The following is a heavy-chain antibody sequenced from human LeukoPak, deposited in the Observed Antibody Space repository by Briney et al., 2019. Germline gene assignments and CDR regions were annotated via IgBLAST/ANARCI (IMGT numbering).Heavy chain of an antibody. V-gene: IGHV1-2*02. CDR2: INPNSGGT. CDR1: GYTFTGYY. J-gene: IGHJ4*02. Sequence: ASVKVSCKASGYTFTGYYMHWVRQAPGQXXEWMGWINPNSGGTNYAQKFQGRVTMTRDTSISTAYMELSRLRSDDTAVYYCASFIVAGGTNDYWGQGTLVTVSS. D-gene: IGHD6-19*01. CDR3: ASFIVAGGTNDY.